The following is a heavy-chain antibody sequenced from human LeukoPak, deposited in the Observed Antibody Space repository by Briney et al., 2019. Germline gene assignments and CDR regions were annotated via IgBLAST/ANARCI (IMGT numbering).Heavy chain of an antibody. J-gene: IGHJ5*02. Sequence: ASVKVSCKASGYTFTSYDINWVRQAPGQGLEWMGGMNPNSGNTGYAQKFQGRVTMTRNTSISTAYMELSSLRSEDTAVYYCARGRSSSRKSYNWIDPWGQGTLVTVSS. V-gene: IGHV1-8*01. CDR3: ARGRSSSRKSYNWIDP. D-gene: IGHD6-13*01. CDR2: MNPNSGNT. CDR1: GYTFTSYD.